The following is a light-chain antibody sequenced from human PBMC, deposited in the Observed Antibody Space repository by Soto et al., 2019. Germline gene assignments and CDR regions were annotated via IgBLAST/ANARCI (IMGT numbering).Light chain of an antibody. CDR1: QSVRSH. CDR3: QQYYAWPPLT. CDR2: GAS. V-gene: IGKV3-15*01. Sequence: EIVMTQSPATLSVSPGERATLSCRASQSVRSHLAWYQQKAGQAPRLLIYGASTRATGIPVRFSGSGSETEFTLTINSLQSEDFAVYYCQQYYAWPPLTFGQGTKVDIK. J-gene: IGKJ1*01.